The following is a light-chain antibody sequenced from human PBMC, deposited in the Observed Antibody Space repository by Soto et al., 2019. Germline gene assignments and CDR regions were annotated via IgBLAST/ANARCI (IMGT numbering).Light chain of an antibody. CDR3: ISYTTSSTSV. CDR1: SSDVGGYNY. V-gene: IGLV2-14*01. CDR2: EVS. J-gene: IGLJ1*01. Sequence: QSVLTQPASVSGSPGQSITISCTGTSSDVGGYNYVSWYQQHPGKAPKLMIYEVSYRPSGVSNRFSGSKSGNTASLTISGLQAEDEADYYCISYTTSSTSVFGSGTKLTVL.